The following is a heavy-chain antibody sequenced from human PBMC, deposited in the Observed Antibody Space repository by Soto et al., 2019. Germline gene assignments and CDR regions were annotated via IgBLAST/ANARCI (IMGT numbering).Heavy chain of an antibody. J-gene: IGHJ4*02. CDR2: ISYDGSNK. V-gene: IGHV3-30*03. CDR1: GFPFTSYG. D-gene: IGHD3-10*01. Sequence: ESGGGVVQPGRSLRLSCAASGFPFTSYGMHWVREGPGKGLEWVAVISYDGSNKYYADSVKGRFTISRDNSKNTLYLQMNTLSPEETELYYGVGGQYYFDYRGPGALVTISS. CDR3: VGGQYYFDY.